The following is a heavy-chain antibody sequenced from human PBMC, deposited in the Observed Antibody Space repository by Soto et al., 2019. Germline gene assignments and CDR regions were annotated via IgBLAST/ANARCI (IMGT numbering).Heavy chain of an antibody. CDR3: AREGANSDSDGFDV. J-gene: IGHJ3*01. V-gene: IGHV3-13*01. Sequence: PGWSLRLSCAASGFTFSSYEMHWVRQTTEKGLEWVSAISIGGKTYYSESVKGRFTISRENAKNSLDLQMNSLGAGDTAVYYCAREGANSDSDGFDVWGQGTMVTVS. CDR1: GFTFSSYE. D-gene: IGHD2-15*01. CDR2: ISIGGKT.